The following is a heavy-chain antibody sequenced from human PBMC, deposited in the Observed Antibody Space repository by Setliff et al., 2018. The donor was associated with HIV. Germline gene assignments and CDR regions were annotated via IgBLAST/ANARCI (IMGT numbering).Heavy chain of an antibody. V-gene: IGHV3-23*01. Sequence: GGSLRLSCAASGFTFSPYWMHWVRQAPGKGLEWVSHISGSGDSTYYADSAKGRSTISRDNSKNTLYLQMNSLRAEDTAVYYCAKSGGLAAAGTVHFDYWGQGTLVTVSS. CDR1: GFTFSPYW. CDR3: AKSGGLAAAGTVHFDY. J-gene: IGHJ4*02. D-gene: IGHD6-13*01. CDR2: ISGSGDST.